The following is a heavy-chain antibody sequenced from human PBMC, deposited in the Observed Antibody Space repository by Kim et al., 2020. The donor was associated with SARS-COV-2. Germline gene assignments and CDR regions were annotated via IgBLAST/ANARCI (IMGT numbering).Heavy chain of an antibody. V-gene: IGHV3-11*03. CDR2: ISSSSSYT. J-gene: IGHJ6*02. CDR3: ARQEVPATMVRGVIIKWEGDYYYYGMDV. CDR1: GFTFSDYY. Sequence: GGSLRLSCAASGFTFSDYYMSWIRQAPGKGLEWVSYISSSSSYTNYADSVKGRFTISRDNAKNSLYLQMNSLRAEDTAVYYCARQEVPATMVRGVIIKWEGDYYYYGMDVWGQGTTVTVSS. D-gene: IGHD3-10*01.